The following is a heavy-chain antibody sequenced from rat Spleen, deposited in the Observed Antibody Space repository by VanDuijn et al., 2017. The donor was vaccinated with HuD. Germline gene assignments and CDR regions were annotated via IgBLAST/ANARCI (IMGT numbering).Heavy chain of an antibody. V-gene: IGHV2-15*01. CDR1: GFSLTSYS. J-gene: IGHJ2*01. CDR3: TRNYDGSSFDY. D-gene: IGHD1-12*03. CDR2: IRSGGST. Sequence: QVQLKESGPGLVQPSQTLSLTCTVSGFSLTSYSVSWVRQPPGKGLEWIGAIRSGGSTDYNSALKSRLSISRDTSKSQVFLKMNSLQTEDTAIYFCTRNYDGSSFDYWGQGVMVTVSS.